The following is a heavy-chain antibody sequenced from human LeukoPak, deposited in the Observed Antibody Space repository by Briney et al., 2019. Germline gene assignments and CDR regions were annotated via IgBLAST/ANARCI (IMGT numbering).Heavy chain of an antibody. V-gene: IGHV4-4*02. J-gene: IGHJ4*02. CDR2: IWHSGTT. CDR3: MGADYGGH. Sequence: SETLSLTCAVSGGSISSSNWWSWVRQPPGKGLEWIGEIWHSGTTNYNPSLKSRVTISVDKTKNEFSLKLNSVTAADTAVYYCMGADYGGHWGQGTLVTVSS. CDR1: GGSISSSNW. D-gene: IGHD4-17*01.